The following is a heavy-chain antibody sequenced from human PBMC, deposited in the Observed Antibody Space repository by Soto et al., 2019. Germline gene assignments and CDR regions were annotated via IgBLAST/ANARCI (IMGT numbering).Heavy chain of an antibody. Sequence: PEGSLRLSCAASGFTLSDHYMDWVRQAPGKGLEWVARTRNKANSYTTEYAPSVKGRFTISRDGSKNSMYLQLNSLKTEDTAVYYCARGAGEHQKSESYYYGLDVSGRGPKVTVSS. CDR1: GFTLSDHY. V-gene: IGHV3-72*01. CDR2: TRNKANSYTT. J-gene: IGHJ6*02. D-gene: IGHD1-1*01. CDR3: ARGAGEHQKSESYYYGLDV.